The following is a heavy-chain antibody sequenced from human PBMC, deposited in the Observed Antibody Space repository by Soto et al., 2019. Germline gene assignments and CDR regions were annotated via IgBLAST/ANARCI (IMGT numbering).Heavy chain of an antibody. D-gene: IGHD3-9*01. CDR2: INAGNGNT. CDR3: ARVGYDILTGYNDY. CDR1: GYTFTSYA. Sequence: GASVKVSCKASGYTFTSYAMHWVRQAPGERLEWMGWINAGNGNTKYSQKFQGRVTITRDTSASTAYMELSSLRSEDTAVYYCARVGYDILTGYNDYWGQGTLVTVSS. V-gene: IGHV1-3*01. J-gene: IGHJ4*02.